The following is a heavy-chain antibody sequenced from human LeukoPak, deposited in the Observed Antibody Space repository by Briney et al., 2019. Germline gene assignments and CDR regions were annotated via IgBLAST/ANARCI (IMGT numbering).Heavy chain of an antibody. V-gene: IGHV4-61*01. D-gene: IGHD3-9*01. Sequence: PSETLSLTCTVSGGSVSSGSYYWSWIRQPPGKGLEWIGYIYYSGSTNYNPSLKSRVTISVDTSKNQFSLKLSSVTAADTALYCCARGAELNYDILTGYSSYYFDYWGQGTLVTVSS. J-gene: IGHJ4*02. CDR2: IYYSGST. CDR3: ARGAELNYDILTGYSSYYFDY. CDR1: GGSVSSGSYY.